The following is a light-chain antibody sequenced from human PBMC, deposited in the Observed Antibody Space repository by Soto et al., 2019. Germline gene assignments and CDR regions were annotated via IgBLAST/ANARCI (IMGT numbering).Light chain of an antibody. CDR2: DAS. V-gene: IGKV1-33*01. CDR1: QDISVY. Sequence: DIQMTQSPSSLSASVGDRVTITCQASQDISVYLNWYQHKSGKAPNLLIYDASNLETGVPSRLSGSGSGSNFSFTISSLQPEDIGTYYCQQYNSVPYTFGQGTKLEIK. J-gene: IGKJ2*01. CDR3: QQYNSVPYT.